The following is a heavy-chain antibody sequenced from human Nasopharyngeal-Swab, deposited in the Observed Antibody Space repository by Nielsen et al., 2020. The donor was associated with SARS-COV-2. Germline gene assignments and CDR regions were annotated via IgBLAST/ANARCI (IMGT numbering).Heavy chain of an antibody. CDR1: GFTFSSYA. CDR3: AREYKYSGYVNIERGYYYYGMDV. J-gene: IGHJ6*02. V-gene: IGHV3-23*01. Sequence: GGSLRLSCAASGFTFSSYAMSWVRQAPGKGLEWVSAISGSGGSTYYADSVKGRFTISRDNSKNTLYLQMNSLRAEDTAVYYCAREYKYSGYVNIERGYYYYGMDVWGQGTTVTVSS. D-gene: IGHD5-12*01. CDR2: ISGSGGST.